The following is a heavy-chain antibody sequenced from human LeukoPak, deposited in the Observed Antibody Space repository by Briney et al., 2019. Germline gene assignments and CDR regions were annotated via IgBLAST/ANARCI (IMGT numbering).Heavy chain of an antibody. Sequence: GESLKISCKGSGYNFSNYGIGWVRQMPGKGLEWMGLIDPGDSHAIYSPSFQGQVTISDDKSISAAYLQCGSLEASDTAMYYCAGHGVGAGLEAAYIWGQGTLLTVSP. D-gene: IGHD6-13*01. CDR3: AGHGVGAGLEAAYI. J-gene: IGHJ4*02. V-gene: IGHV5-51*01. CDR1: GYNFSNYG. CDR2: IDPGDSHA.